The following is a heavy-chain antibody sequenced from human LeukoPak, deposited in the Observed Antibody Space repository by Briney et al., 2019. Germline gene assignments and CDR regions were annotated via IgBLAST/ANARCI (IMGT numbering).Heavy chain of an antibody. V-gene: IGHV3-74*01. J-gene: IGHJ4*02. D-gene: IGHD7-27*01. CDR1: GFTFSDYW. Sequence: GGSLRLSCAASGFTFSDYWMHWVRQAPGKGPVWVSRINTDGSSTSYADSVKGRFTISRDNAKNTLNLQMNSLRAEDTAVYYCTRDLGYWGQGTLVTVSA. CDR3: TRDLGY. CDR2: INTDGSST.